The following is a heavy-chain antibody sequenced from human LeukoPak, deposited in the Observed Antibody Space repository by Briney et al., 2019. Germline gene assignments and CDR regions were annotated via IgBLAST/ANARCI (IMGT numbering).Heavy chain of an antibody. V-gene: IGHV4-39*01. J-gene: IGHJ4*02. Sequence: SETLSLTCTVSGGSISSSSYYWGWIRQPPGKGLEWIGSIYYSGSTYYNPSLKSRVTISVDTSKNQFSLKLSSVTAADTAVYYCARRPNYYDSSGYQYYFDYWGQGTLVTVSS. CDR2: IYYSGST. D-gene: IGHD3-22*01. CDR1: GGSISSSSYY. CDR3: ARRPNYYDSSGYQYYFDY.